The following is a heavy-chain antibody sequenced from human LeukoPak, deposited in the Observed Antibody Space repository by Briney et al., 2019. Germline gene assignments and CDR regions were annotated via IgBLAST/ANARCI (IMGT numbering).Heavy chain of an antibody. CDR1: GFSFSSYW. V-gene: IGHV3-7*04. J-gene: IGHJ5*02. Sequence: PGGSLRLSCAASGFSFSSYWMSWVRQAPGKGLEWVANSKQDGSEKYSVDSVKGRFTISRDNAKNSLYLQMNSLRAEDTAVYFCARDYAGGWHHFDPWGQGALVTVPS. CDR2: SKQDGSEK. CDR3: ARDYAGGWHHFDP. D-gene: IGHD6-19*01.